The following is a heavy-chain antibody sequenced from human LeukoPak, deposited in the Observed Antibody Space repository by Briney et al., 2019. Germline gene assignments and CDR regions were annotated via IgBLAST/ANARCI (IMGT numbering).Heavy chain of an antibody. V-gene: IGHV3-33*01. CDR3: ARDRGIVTIFGVVIPNYYYGMDV. Sequence: GGSLRLSCAASGFTFSSYGMHWVPEAPGKRLERVSVIWDDGSNKYYADSVKGRFTISRDNSKNTLYLQMNSLRAEDTAVYYCARDRGIVTIFGVVIPNYYYGMDVWGQGTTVTVSS. CDR1: GFTFSSYG. J-gene: IGHJ6*02. CDR2: IWDDGSNK. D-gene: IGHD3-3*01.